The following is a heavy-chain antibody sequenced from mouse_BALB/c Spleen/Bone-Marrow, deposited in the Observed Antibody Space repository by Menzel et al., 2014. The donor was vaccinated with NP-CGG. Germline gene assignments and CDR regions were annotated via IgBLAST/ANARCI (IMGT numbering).Heavy chain of an antibody. CDR2: INPYSGTT. CDR1: GYSFTDFI. Sequence: VQLKESGPELVKPGTSVKISCKASGYSFTDFIMVWAKQIHGKSLERIGNINPYSGTTTYNLKFKGKAALTVDKSSSTAYMQLSSLTSEDSAVYYCTRSEGMDYWGQGTSVTVSS. V-gene: IGHV1-39*01. J-gene: IGHJ4*01. CDR3: TRSEGMDY.